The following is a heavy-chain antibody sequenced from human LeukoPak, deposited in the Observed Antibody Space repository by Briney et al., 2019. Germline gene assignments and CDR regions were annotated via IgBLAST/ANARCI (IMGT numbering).Heavy chain of an antibody. V-gene: IGHV3-23*01. Sequence: GGSLRLSCAASGFTFNNYAMSWVRQAPGKGLEWVSAISSSGSSIYYADSVKGRFTISRDNSKNTLYLQMNSLRAEDTAAYYCARGAYGDYDYWGQGTLVTVSS. CDR1: GFTFNNYA. J-gene: IGHJ4*02. CDR3: ARGAYGDYDY. CDR2: ISSSGSSI. D-gene: IGHD4-17*01.